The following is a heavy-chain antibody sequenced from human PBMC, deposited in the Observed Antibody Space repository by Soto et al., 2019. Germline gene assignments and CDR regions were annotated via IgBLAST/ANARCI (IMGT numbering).Heavy chain of an antibody. J-gene: IGHJ4*02. CDR3: THTPVQVVRGIMGLRRKVLGYFDY. CDR2: IYWDDDK. V-gene: IGHV2-5*02. CDR1: GFSLSTSGVG. D-gene: IGHD3-10*01. Sequence: QITLKESGPTLVKPTQTLTLTCTFSGFSLSTSGVGVGWIRQPPGKALEWLALIYWDDDKRYSPSLKSRLTITKDTSKNQVVLTMTNMDPVDIATYYCTHTPVQVVRGIMGLRRKVLGYFDYWGQGTLVTVSS.